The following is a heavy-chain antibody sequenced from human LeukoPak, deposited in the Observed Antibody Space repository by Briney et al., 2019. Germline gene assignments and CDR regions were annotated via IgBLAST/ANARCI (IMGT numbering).Heavy chain of an antibody. CDR2: ISSSSSTI. Sequence: GGSLRLSCAASGFTFSSYSMNWVRQAPGKGLEWVSYISSSSSTIYYADSVKGRFTISRDNAKSSLSLQMNSLRDEDTAVYYCARGALDFDYWGQGTLVTVSS. CDR3: ARGALDFDY. J-gene: IGHJ4*02. V-gene: IGHV3-48*02. CDR1: GFTFSSYS.